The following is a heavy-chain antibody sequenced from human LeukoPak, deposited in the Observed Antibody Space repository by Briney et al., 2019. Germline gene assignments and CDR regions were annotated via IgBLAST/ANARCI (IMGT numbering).Heavy chain of an antibody. CDR1: GYTFTGYY. D-gene: IGHD3-22*01. J-gene: IGHJ3*02. CDR3: AGEDNSSGYRPFDI. V-gene: IGHV1-2*06. Sequence: ASVKVSCKASGYTFTGYYIHWVRQAPGQGLEWMGRINPNNGGTNYAQKFQGRVTVTRDMSMSTAYMELSRLRSDDTAVYYCAGEDNSSGYRPFDIWGQGTMVTVPS. CDR2: INPNNGGT.